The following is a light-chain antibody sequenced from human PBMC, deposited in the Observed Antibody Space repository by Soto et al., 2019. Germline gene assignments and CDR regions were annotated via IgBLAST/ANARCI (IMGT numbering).Light chain of an antibody. CDR3: QQYNNYWT. CDR1: QSISSW. CDR2: KAS. Sequence: DIPMTQSPSTLSASVGDRVTITCRASQSISSWLAWYQQKPGQAPKLLIYKASSLESGVPSRFSGSGSGTEFTLTISSLQPDDFATYYCQQYNNYWTFGQGTKVEIK. J-gene: IGKJ1*01. V-gene: IGKV1-5*03.